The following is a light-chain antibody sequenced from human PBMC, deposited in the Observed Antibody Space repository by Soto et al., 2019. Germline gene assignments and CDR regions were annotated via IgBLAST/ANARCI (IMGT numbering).Light chain of an antibody. CDR3: RSYSGTKHPLI. V-gene: IGLV2-8*01. CDR2: EVS. Sequence: QSALTQPPSASGSPGQSVTISCTGTSNDVGNYNYVSWYQQHPGKAPKVLISEVSKRPSGVPDRFSGSKSGNMTSLAVPGLQAYDEAYCYGRSYSGTKHPLIFGGGTKLTVL. CDR1: SNDVGNYNY. J-gene: IGLJ2*01.